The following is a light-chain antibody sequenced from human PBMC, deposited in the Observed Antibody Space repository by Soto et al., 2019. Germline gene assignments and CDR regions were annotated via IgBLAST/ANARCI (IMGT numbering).Light chain of an antibody. Sequence: EIGLTQSPATVSLSPGERATLSFMASQSVSSYLAWYQQKPGQAPRLLIYDASNRATGIPARFSGSGSGTDFTLTISSLEPEDFAVYYCQQRSNWLWTFGQGTKVDIK. CDR3: QQRSNWLWT. CDR2: DAS. CDR1: QSVSSY. V-gene: IGKV3-11*01. J-gene: IGKJ1*01.